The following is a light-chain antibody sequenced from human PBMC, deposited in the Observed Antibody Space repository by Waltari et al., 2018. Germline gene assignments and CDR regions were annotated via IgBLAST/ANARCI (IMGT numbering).Light chain of an antibody. J-gene: IGKJ2*03. CDR2: GAF. V-gene: IGKV3-20*01. Sequence: EIVLTQSPGTLSLSPGDRATLSCRASQSVISTYLAWYQQKPGQAPRLLIYGAFNRATGIPDRFSGSGSGTDFTLTISRLEPEDFAVYYCQHYAGSPYSFGQGTKLEIK. CDR1: QSVISTY. CDR3: QHYAGSPYS.